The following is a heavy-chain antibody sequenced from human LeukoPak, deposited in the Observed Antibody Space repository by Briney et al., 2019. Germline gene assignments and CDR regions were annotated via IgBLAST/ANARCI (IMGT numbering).Heavy chain of an antibody. CDR2: ISHDGNI. Sequence: PSETLSLTCTVSGGSISTYYWTWIRQPPGKGLEWIGCISHDGNIKYHPSLNSRVTISVDASKNQFSLKLTSVSAADTAVYYCARTSRHYYGSGSNLTPWPADMDVWGQGTTVTVSS. D-gene: IGHD3-10*01. V-gene: IGHV4-59*01. CDR1: GGSISTYY. CDR3: ARTSRHYYGSGSNLTPWPADMDV. J-gene: IGHJ6*02.